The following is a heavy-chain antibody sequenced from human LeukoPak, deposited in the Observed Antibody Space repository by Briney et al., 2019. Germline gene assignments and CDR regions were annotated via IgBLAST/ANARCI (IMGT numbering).Heavy chain of an antibody. CDR2: ISYDGSNK. J-gene: IGHJ4*02. CDR3: ARVGYCSSTSCLPFDY. Sequence: GGSLRLSCAASGFTFSSYAMHWVRQAPGKGLEWVAVISYDGSNKYYADSVKGRFTISRDNSKNTLYLQMNSLRAEDTAVYYCARVGYCSSTSCLPFDYWGQGTLVTVSS. D-gene: IGHD2-2*01. V-gene: IGHV3-30-3*01. CDR1: GFTFSSYA.